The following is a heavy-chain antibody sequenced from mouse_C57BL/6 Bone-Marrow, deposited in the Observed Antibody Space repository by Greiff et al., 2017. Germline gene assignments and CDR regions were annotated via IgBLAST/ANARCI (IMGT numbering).Heavy chain of an antibody. CDR2: LHPKSGST. CDR1: GYTFTSYW. CDR3: ARAPRGLCYFDY. D-gene: IGHD3-3*01. J-gene: IGHJ2*01. Sequence: VQLQQPGAELVKPGASVKLSCKASGYTFTSYWMHWVKQRPGQGLEWIGMLHPKSGSTYYNEQFKSKATLTVDKSSSTAYMPLSSLTSEDAAVDYCARAPRGLCYFDYWGQGTTLTVSS. V-gene: IGHV1-64*01.